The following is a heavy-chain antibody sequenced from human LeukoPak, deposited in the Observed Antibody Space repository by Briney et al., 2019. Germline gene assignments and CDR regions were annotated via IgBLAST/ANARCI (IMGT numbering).Heavy chain of an antibody. J-gene: IGHJ4*02. CDR2: INPNSGGT. Sequence: ASVKVSCKASGSTFTGYYMHLVRQAPGQGLEWMGWINPNSGGTNYAQKFQGRVTMTRDTSISTAYMELSRLRSDDTAVYFCARDRELAARSYYGFFDYWGQGTLVTVSS. D-gene: IGHD1-26*01. CDR1: GSTFTGYY. V-gene: IGHV1-2*02. CDR3: ARDRELAARSYYGFFDY.